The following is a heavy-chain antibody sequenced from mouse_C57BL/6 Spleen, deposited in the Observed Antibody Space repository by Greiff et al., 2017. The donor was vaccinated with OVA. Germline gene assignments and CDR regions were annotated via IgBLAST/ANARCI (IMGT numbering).Heavy chain of an antibody. CDR1: GFTFSDYG. Sequence: EVKLVESGGGLVKPGGSLKLSCAASGFTFSDYGMHWVRQAPEKGLEWVAYISSGSSTIYYADTVKGRFTISRDNAKNTLFLQMTSLRSEDTAMYYCARGGNYKGAMDYWGQGTSVTVSS. D-gene: IGHD2-1*01. CDR3: ARGGNYKGAMDY. V-gene: IGHV5-17*01. J-gene: IGHJ4*01. CDR2: ISSGSSTI.